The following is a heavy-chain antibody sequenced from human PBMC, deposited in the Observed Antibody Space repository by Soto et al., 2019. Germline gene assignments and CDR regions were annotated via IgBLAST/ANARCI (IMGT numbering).Heavy chain of an antibody. CDR3: AGSKWLVPGLFAFDI. CDR1: GGSISSYY. J-gene: IGHJ3*02. Sequence: SETLSLTCTVSGGSISSYYWSWIRQPPGKGLEWIGYIYYSGSTNYNPSLKSRVTISVDTSKNQFSLKLSSVTAADTAVYYCAGSKWLVPGLFAFDIWGQGTMVTVSS. V-gene: IGHV4-59*01. D-gene: IGHD6-19*01. CDR2: IYYSGST.